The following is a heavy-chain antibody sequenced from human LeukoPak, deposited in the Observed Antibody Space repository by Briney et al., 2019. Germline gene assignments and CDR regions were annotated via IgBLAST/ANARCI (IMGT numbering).Heavy chain of an antibody. CDR1: GFTFSIYA. CDR3: AKAGIVVVPAATLGYFDL. D-gene: IGHD2-2*01. CDR2: ISGSGGST. Sequence: VGSLRLSCAASGFTFSIYAMSWVRQAPGKGLEWVSAISGSGGSTYYADSVKGRFTISRDNSKNTLYLQMNSLRAEDTAVYYCAKAGIVVVPAATLGYFDLWGRGTLVTVSS. V-gene: IGHV3-23*01. J-gene: IGHJ2*01.